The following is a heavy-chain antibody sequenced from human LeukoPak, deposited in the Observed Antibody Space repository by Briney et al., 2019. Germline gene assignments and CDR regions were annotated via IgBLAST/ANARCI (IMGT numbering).Heavy chain of an antibody. D-gene: IGHD3-3*01. Sequence: SETLSLTCAVYSGSFSGYYWSWIRQPPGKGLEWIGEINHSGSTNYNPSLKSRVTISVDTSKNQFSLKLSSVTAADTAVYYRARAAWRSFDYWGQGTLVTVSS. CDR3: ARAAWRSFDY. CDR2: INHSGST. J-gene: IGHJ4*02. CDR1: SGSFSGYY. V-gene: IGHV4-34*01.